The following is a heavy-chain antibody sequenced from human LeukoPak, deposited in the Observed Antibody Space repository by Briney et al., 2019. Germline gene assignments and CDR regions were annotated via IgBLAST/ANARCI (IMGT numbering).Heavy chain of an antibody. D-gene: IGHD3-22*01. Sequence: ASVKVSCKASGYTFTSYYMHWVRQAPGQGLEWMGWINPNSGGTNYAQKFQGRVTMTRDTSISTAYMELSRLRSDDTAVYYCARAITTRLYYFDSWGQGTLVTVSS. CDR2: INPNSGGT. J-gene: IGHJ4*02. CDR3: ARAITTRLYYFDS. CDR1: GYTFTSYY. V-gene: IGHV1-2*02.